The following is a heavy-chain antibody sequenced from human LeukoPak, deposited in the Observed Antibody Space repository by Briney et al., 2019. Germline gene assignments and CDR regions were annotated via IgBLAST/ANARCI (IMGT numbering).Heavy chain of an antibody. CDR2: ISGSGDTT. D-gene: IGHD3-10*01. CDR3: ASRENNYGLGD. J-gene: IGHJ1*01. CDR1: GFTFSSYA. Sequence: GGSLRLSCAASGFTFSSYAMTWVRQAPGKGLEWVSVISGSGDTTYYADSVKGRFTISRDNSKNTLYLQMNSLRAEDTAVYFCASRENNYGLGDWGQGTLVTVSS. V-gene: IGHV3-23*01.